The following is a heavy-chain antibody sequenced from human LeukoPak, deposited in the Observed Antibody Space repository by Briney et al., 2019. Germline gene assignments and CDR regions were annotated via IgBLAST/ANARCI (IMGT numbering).Heavy chain of an antibody. J-gene: IGHJ6*02. CDR1: GGSISSYY. Sequence: SETLSLTCTVSGGSISSYYWSWIRQPPGKGLEWIGYIYYSGSTNYNPSLKSRVTISVDTSKNQFSLKLSSVTAADTAVYYCARLEGGSYYYYGVDVWGQGTTVTVSS. CDR2: IYYSGST. CDR3: ARLEGGSYYYYGVDV. D-gene: IGHD3-16*01. V-gene: IGHV4-59*08.